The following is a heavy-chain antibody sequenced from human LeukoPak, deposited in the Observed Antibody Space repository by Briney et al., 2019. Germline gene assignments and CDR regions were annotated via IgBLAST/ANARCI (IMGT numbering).Heavy chain of an antibody. CDR2: ISYDGSNK. CDR3: AKDYSSSGLDY. D-gene: IGHD6-6*01. V-gene: IGHV3-30*18. J-gene: IGHJ4*02. CDR1: GFSFSNFA. Sequence: GGSLRLSCAASGFSFSNFAMSWVRQAPGKGLEWVAVISYDGSNKYYADSVKGRFTISRDNSKNTLYLQMNSLRAEDTAVYYCAKDYSSSGLDYWGQGTLVTVSS.